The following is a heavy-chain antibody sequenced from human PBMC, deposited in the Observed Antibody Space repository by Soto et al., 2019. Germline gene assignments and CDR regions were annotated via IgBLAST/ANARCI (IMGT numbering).Heavy chain of an antibody. V-gene: IGHV1-18*01. CDR3: ARKYYDFWSGYYTDDY. J-gene: IGHJ4*02. Sequence: ASVKVSCKASGYTFTSYGISWVRQAPGQGLEWMGWISAYNGDTNYAQKLQGRVTTTTDTSTSTAYMELRSLRSDDTAVYYRARKYYDFWSGYYTDDYWGQGTLVTVSS. CDR1: GYTFTSYG. D-gene: IGHD3-3*01. CDR2: ISAYNGDT.